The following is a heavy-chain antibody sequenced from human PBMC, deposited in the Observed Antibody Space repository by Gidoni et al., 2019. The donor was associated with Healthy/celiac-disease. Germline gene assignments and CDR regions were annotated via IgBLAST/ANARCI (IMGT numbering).Heavy chain of an antibody. Sequence: QVQLVQSGAEVKKPGASVKVSCKASGYTFTSYAMHWVRQAPAQRLEWMGWINAGNGNTKYSQKFQGRVTITRDTSASTAYMELSSLRSEDTAVYYCARDRVPTDYCSGGSCYWFDPWGQGTLVTVSS. D-gene: IGHD2-15*01. CDR3: ARDRVPTDYCSGGSCYWFDP. V-gene: IGHV1-3*01. J-gene: IGHJ5*02. CDR2: INAGNGNT. CDR1: GYTFTSYA.